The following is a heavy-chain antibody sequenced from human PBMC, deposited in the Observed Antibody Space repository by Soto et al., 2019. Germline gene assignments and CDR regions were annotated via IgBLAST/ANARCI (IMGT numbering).Heavy chain of an antibody. CDR3: ARCDLPMAYCYGMDV. J-gene: IGHJ6*01. CDR2: INAGNGNT. Sequence: QVQLVQSGAEVKKPGASVKVSCKASGYTFTSYAMHWVRQAPGQRLEWMGWINAGNGNTKYSQKFQGRVTITRDTSASTAYMELSSLRSEDTAVYYGARCDLPMAYCYGMDVWGQGTTVTVSS. V-gene: IGHV1-3*01. CDR1: GYTFTSYA.